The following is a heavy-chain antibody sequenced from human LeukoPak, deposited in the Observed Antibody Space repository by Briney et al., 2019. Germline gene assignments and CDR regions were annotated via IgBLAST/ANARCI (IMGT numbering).Heavy chain of an antibody. Sequence: GGSLRLSCAASGFTFSRYGMHWVRQAPGKGLEWVAFISLDGSNKYYADSVKGRFTISRDNSMNTLYLQMNSLRAEDTAVYYCAKPTYGEEIFDYWGQETLVTVSS. CDR3: AKPTYGEEIFDY. CDR1: GFTFSRYG. CDR2: ISLDGSNK. J-gene: IGHJ4*02. D-gene: IGHD3-3*01. V-gene: IGHV3-30*18.